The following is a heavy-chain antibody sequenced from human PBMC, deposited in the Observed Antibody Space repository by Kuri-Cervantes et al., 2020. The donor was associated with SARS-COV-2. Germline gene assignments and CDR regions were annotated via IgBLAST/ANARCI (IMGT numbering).Heavy chain of an antibody. J-gene: IGHJ4*02. CDR3: AREASGMYYYDSSGYYYFDY. CDR2: ISTAGDT. V-gene: IGHV3-13*01. Sequence: GGSLRLSCAVSGFTFSSYDMHWVRQATGKGLEWVSAISTAGDTYYPGSVKGQFTISRENAKNSLYLQMNSLRAKDTAVDYCAREASGMYYYDSSGYYYFDYWGRGTLVTVSS. D-gene: IGHD3-22*01. CDR1: GFTFSSYD.